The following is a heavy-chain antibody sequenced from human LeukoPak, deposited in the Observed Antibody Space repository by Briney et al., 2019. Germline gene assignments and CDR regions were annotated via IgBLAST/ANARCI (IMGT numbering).Heavy chain of an antibody. J-gene: IGHJ4*02. D-gene: IGHD6-6*01. CDR2: IIPIFGTA. CDR1: RDTFSSYA. V-gene: IGHV1-69*05. CDR3: ARNARELSSSSSPFDYFDY. Sequence: ASVKVSCKDSRDTFSSYAISRVRPAPRQGLEWMGGIIPIFGTANSAQKFQCRVTITTDESTSTAYMELSSLRSEDTAVYYCARNARELSSSSSPFDYFDYWGQGTLVTVSS.